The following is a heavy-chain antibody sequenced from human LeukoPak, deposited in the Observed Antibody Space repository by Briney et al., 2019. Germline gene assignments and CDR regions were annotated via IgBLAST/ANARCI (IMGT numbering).Heavy chain of an antibody. CDR3: ATVTSGWSFDY. J-gene: IGHJ4*02. Sequence: SETLSLTCTVSGGSISSYYWSWIRQPPGKGLEWIGYIYYSGSTNYNPSLKSRVTISVDTSKNQFSLKLSSVTAADTVVYYCATVTSGWSFDYWGQGTLVTVSS. V-gene: IGHV4-59*01. D-gene: IGHD6-19*01. CDR2: IYYSGST. CDR1: GGSISSYY.